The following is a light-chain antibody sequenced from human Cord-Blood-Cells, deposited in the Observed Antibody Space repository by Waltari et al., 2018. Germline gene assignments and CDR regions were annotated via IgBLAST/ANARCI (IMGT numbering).Light chain of an antibody. CDR1: QSISSY. CDR3: QQSYSTPPGYT. J-gene: IGKJ2*01. Sequence: DIQMTQSPSSLSASVGDRVTITCRASQSISSYLNWYQQKPGKAPKLLIYAASSLQSGVPSRFSGSGSGTDFTLTISSLQPEDFATYYCQQSYSTPPGYTFDQGTKLEIK. V-gene: IGKV1-39*01. CDR2: AAS.